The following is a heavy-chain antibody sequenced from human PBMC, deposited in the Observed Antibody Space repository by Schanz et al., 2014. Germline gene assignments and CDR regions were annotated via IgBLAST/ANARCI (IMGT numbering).Heavy chain of an antibody. D-gene: IGHD6-19*01. J-gene: IGHJ4*02. CDR2: ISVFNGNT. Sequence: QVQLVQSGAEVKKPGASVNISCKASGYTFTNYGISWVRQAPGQGLEWMGWISVFNGNTDYAQKFQGRVTMTTDTSTSTAYMELRRLRSDDTAVYYCARAVGIIFDWGQGTLVTVSS. V-gene: IGHV1-18*04. CDR3: ARAVGIIFD. CDR1: GYTFTNYG.